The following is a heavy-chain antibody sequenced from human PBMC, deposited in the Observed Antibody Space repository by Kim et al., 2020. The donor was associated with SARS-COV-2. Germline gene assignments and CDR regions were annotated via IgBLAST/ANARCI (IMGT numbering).Heavy chain of an antibody. CDR2: IYWDDDK. CDR3: AHSTSGFGELNKYYFDY. D-gene: IGHD3-10*01. CDR1: GFSLSTSGVG. Sequence: PTLVNPTQTLTLTCTFSGFSLSTSGVGVGWIRQPPGKALEWLALIYWDDDKRYSPSLKSRLTITKDTSKNQVVLTMTNMDPVDTATYYCAHSTSGFGELNKYYFDYWGQGTLVTVSS. V-gene: IGHV2-5*02. J-gene: IGHJ4*02.